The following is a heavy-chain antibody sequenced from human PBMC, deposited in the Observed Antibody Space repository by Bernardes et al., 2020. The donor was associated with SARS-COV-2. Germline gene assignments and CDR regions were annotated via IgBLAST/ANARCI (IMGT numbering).Heavy chain of an antibody. J-gene: IGHJ4*02. CDR1: GASINGFA. D-gene: IGHD4-17*01. CDR2: FHQNVRT. CDR3: ARDFYGSLDY. Sequence: SETLSLTCTVSGASINGFAWGWIRQPPGQGLEWIAYFHQNVRTNYNPSLKSRVTISVDTSKNQVFLKLSSVTDADTAVYYCARDFYGSLDYWGQGSLVTVTS. V-gene: IGHV4-59*01.